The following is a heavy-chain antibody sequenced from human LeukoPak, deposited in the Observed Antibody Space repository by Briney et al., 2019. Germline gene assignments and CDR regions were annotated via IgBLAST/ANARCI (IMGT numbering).Heavy chain of an antibody. J-gene: IGHJ4*02. CDR2: INPSGGST. CDR1: GYTFTSYY. V-gene: IGHV1-46*01. Sequence: ASVKVSCKASGYTFTSYYMHWVRQAPGQGLEWMGIINPSGGSTSYAQKFQGRVTMTRDMSTSTVYMELSSLRSEDTAVYYCARDIGYSSGWYRSGMGYWGQGTLVTVSS. CDR3: ARDIGYSSGWYRSGMGY. D-gene: IGHD6-19*01.